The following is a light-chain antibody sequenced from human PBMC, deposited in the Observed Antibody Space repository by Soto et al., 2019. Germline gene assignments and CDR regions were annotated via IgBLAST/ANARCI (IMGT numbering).Light chain of an antibody. CDR3: QQYNSYPGT. Sequence: AIPLTQSPSSLSTSVGDRVTITCRASQGISSALAWYQQKVGKPPKLLISDASNLESGVPSRFSGSGSGTDFTLTISTLQPEDFATYYCQQYNSYPGTFGGGTRVEI. CDR2: DAS. CDR1: QGISSA. V-gene: IGKV1-13*02. J-gene: IGKJ4*01.